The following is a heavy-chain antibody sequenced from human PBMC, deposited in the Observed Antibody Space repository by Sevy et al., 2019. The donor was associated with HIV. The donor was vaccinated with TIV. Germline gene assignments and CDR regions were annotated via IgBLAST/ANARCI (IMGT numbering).Heavy chain of an antibody. CDR2: IRSKAYGGTT. CDR3: TRYHLNAVLLWFGELLQNMDV. J-gene: IGHJ6*03. D-gene: IGHD3-10*01. CDR1: GFTFGDYA. V-gene: IGHV3-49*03. Sequence: GGSLRLSCTASGFTFGDYAMSWFRQAPGKGLEWVGFIRSKAYGGTTEYAASVKGRFTISRDDSKSIAYLQMNSLKTEDKAVYYCTRYHLNAVLLWFGELLQNMDVWGKGTTVTVSS.